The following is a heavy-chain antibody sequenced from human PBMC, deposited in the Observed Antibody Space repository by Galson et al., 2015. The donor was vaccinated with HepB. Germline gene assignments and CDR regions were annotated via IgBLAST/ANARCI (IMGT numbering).Heavy chain of an antibody. Sequence: SLRLSCAASGFTFSAYAMHWVRQAPGKGLEWVAVISYDGTRKFYAGSVKGRFTISRDNSKNTLYLQMNSLRVEDTAIYYCARGCSGGSCSVYWGQGTLVTVSS. V-gene: IGHV3-30-3*01. CDR1: GFTFSAYA. J-gene: IGHJ4*02. CDR2: ISYDGTRK. D-gene: IGHD2-15*01. CDR3: ARGCSGGSCSVY.